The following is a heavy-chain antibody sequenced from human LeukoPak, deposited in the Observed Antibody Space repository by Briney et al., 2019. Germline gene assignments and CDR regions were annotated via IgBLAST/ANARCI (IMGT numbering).Heavy chain of an antibody. Sequence: RASVKVSCKASGYTFTGYYMHWVRQAPGQGREWMGWINPNSGGTNYAQKFQGRVTMTRDTSISTAYMELSRLRSDDTAVYYCASARYYYDSSGYYYSGLDAFDIWGQGTMVTVSS. CDR3: ASARYYYDSSGYYYSGLDAFDI. CDR2: INPNSGGT. J-gene: IGHJ3*02. D-gene: IGHD3-22*01. CDR1: GYTFTGYY. V-gene: IGHV1-2*02.